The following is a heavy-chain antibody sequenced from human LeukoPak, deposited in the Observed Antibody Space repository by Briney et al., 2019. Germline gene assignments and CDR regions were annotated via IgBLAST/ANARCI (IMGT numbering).Heavy chain of an antibody. CDR3: ARTSRQYSSSWYGFDY. J-gene: IGHJ4*02. CDR2: ISSSSSPI. V-gene: IGHV3-48*02. CDR1: GFTFSTYS. D-gene: IGHD6-13*01. Sequence: GGSLRLSCAASGFTFSTYSMTWVRQAPGEGLEWVSYISSSSSPIYYADSVKGRFTISRDNAKDSLYLQMNSLRDEDTAVYYCARTSRQYSSSWYGFDYWGQGTLVTVSS.